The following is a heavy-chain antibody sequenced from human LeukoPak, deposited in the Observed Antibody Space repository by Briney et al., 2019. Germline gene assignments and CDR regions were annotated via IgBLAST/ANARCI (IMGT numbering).Heavy chain of an antibody. J-gene: IGHJ4*02. V-gene: IGHV4-34*01. Sequence: SETLSLTYAVYGGSFSGYYWSWIRQPPGKGLEWIGEINHSGSTNYNPSLKSRATISVDTSKNQFSLKLSSVTAADTAVYYCARRRWGYGSGSYDYWGQGTLVTVSS. CDR3: ARRRWGYGSGSYDY. CDR1: GGSFSGYY. CDR2: INHSGST. D-gene: IGHD3-10*01.